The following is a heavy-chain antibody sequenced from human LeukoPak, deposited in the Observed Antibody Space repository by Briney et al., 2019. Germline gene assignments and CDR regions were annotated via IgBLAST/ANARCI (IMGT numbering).Heavy chain of an antibody. CDR2: ISAYNGNT. J-gene: IGHJ4*02. D-gene: IGHD3-22*01. CDR1: GYTFTSYG. Sequence: GASVKVSCKASGYTFTSYGISWVRQAPGQGLEWMGWISAYNGNTNYAQKLQGKVTMTTDTSTSTAYMELRSLRSDDTAVYYCARGHYYDSSGYYPYWGQGTLVTVSS. CDR3: ARGHYYDSSGYYPY. V-gene: IGHV1-18*01.